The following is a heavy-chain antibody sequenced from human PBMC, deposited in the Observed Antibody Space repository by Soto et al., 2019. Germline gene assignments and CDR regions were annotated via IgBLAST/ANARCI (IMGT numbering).Heavy chain of an antibody. J-gene: IGHJ5*02. V-gene: IGHV1-3*01. CDR3: AKQTTVTRGVPWFDP. CDR2: INAGNGNT. D-gene: IGHD4-4*01. Sequence: ASVKVSCKASGYTFTSYAMHWVRQAPGQRLEWMGWINAGNGNTKYSQKFQGRVTITRDTSASTAYMELSSLRSEDTAVYYCAKQTTVTRGVPWFDPRGQGTLVTVPS. CDR1: GYTFTSYA.